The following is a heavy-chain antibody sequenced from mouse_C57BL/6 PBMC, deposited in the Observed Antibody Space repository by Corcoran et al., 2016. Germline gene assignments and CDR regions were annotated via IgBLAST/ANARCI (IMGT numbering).Heavy chain of an antibody. CDR3: AVYGSNWYLDV. Sequence: QLEPFGAVRVRPGASWKIACKAPGYAFSSYRQTWVTQRPGKGLQWTGQISPGDGDTNYNGKFKGKATLTAHKSSSTAYMQLSSLTSEDSGVYFCAVYGSNWYLDVWGTGTTVTVS. D-gene: IGHD1-1*01. CDR1: GYAFSSYR. V-gene: IGHV1-80*01. CDR2: ISPGDGDT. J-gene: IGHJ1*03.